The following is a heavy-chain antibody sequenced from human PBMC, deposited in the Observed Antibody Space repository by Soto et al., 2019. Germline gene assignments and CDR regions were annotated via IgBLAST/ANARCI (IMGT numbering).Heavy chain of an antibody. CDR2: IYYSGST. Sequence: SETLSLTCDVSGGSFSDYHWSWIRQPPGKGLEWIGYIYYSGSTNYNPSLKSRVTISVDTSKNQFSLKLSSVTAADTAVYYCARHVKGVLPAAIYYFDYWGQGTLVTVSS. V-gene: IGHV4-59*08. CDR3: ARHVKGVLPAAIYYFDY. CDR1: GGSFSDYH. D-gene: IGHD2-2*01. J-gene: IGHJ4*02.